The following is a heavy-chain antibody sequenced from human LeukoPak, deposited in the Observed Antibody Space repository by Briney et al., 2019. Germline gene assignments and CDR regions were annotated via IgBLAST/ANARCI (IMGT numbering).Heavy chain of an antibody. D-gene: IGHD3-10*01. J-gene: IGHJ4*02. Sequence: GGSLRLSCAASGFTFGSYEMNWVRQAPGKGLEWVSYISSSGSTIYYADSVKGRFTISRDNAKNSLYLQMNSLRAEDTAVYYCARSLQTVRGTYDYWGQGTLVTVSS. V-gene: IGHV3-48*03. CDR3: ARSLQTVRGTYDY. CDR2: ISSSGSTI. CDR1: GFTFGSYE.